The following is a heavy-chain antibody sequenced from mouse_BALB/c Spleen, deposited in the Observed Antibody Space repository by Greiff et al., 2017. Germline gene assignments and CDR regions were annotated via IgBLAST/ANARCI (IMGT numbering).Heavy chain of an antibody. Sequence: VQLQQSGAELAKPGASVKMSCKASGYTFTSYWMHWVKQRPGQGLEWIGYINPSTGYTEYNQKFKDKATLTADKSSSTAYMQLSSLTSEDSAVYYWARSETTASFAYWGQGTLVTVSA. CDR1: GYTFTSYW. CDR2: INPSTGYT. D-gene: IGHD1-2*01. CDR3: ARSETTASFAY. V-gene: IGHV1-7*01. J-gene: IGHJ3*01.